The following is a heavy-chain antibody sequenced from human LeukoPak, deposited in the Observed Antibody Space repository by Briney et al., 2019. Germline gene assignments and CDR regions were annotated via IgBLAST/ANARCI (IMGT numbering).Heavy chain of an antibody. D-gene: IGHD1-14*01. CDR1: GFTFSAYG. V-gene: IGHV3-21*04. CDR2: ISSTSDYL. CDR3: AKPAKTDYADF. Sequence: GGSLRLSCAASGFTFSAYGMHWVRQAPGKGLEWVSSISSTSDYLDHADSLKGRFTISRDNSKSTLYLQMNSLRAEDTALYYCAKPAKTDYADFWGQGTLVTVSS. J-gene: IGHJ4*02.